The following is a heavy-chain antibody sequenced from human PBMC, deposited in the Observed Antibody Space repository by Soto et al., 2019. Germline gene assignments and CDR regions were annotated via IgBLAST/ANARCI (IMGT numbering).Heavy chain of an antibody. CDR3: ARRAETNGWNGFGADKYYFDF. V-gene: IGHV1-8*01. CDR1: GYPLPGYD. Sequence: GASVKVSCKASGYPLPGYDIYWVRQATGQGLEWLRWMNPNTGNSAYAQKFQGRVTVTSDTAINTVHMELSSLRSEDTALYYCARRAETNGWNGFGADKYYFDFWGQGTLVTV. CDR2: MNPNTGNS. J-gene: IGHJ4*02. D-gene: IGHD1-1*01.